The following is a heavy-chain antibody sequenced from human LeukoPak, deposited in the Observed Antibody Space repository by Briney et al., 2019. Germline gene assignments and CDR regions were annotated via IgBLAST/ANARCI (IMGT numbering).Heavy chain of an antibody. CDR2: IKQDGSQE. Sequence: GGSLRLSCAASRFTLSTYWMSWVRQAPGKGLEWVAHIKQDGSQEYYVDSVKGRLTISRDSAKNSLYLQMNSLRAEDTAVYYCARGVPYDSWSGPHYSDYWGQGTLVTVSS. CDR1: RFTLSTYW. CDR3: ARGVPYDSWSGPHYSDY. J-gene: IGHJ4*02. D-gene: IGHD3-3*01. V-gene: IGHV3-7*01.